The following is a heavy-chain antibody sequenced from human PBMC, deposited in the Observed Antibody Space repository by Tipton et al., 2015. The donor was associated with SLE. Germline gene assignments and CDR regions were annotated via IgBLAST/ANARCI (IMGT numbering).Heavy chain of an antibody. V-gene: IGHV4-61*02. CDR2: VYTTGVT. Sequence: TLSPTCTVSGGSSISTSYYCNWIRQPAGKGLEWVGRVYTTGVTNSNPSLKSRVTMSVDTSKKQFSLRLTSVTAADTAVYYCAKGRDTWTYGWLDSWGPGTLVTVSS. D-gene: IGHD1-7*01. J-gene: IGHJ5*01. CDR1: GGSSISTSYY. CDR3: AKGRDTWTYGWLDS.